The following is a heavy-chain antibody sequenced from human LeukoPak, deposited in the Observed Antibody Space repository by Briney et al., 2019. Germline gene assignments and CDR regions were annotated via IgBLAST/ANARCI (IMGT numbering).Heavy chain of an antibody. CDR1: GGTFSSYA. CDR3: ARDDIGLSAFDI. Sequence: SVTVSCKASGGTFSSYAISWVRQAPGQGLEWIGRIIPIFGTANYAQKFQGRVTITTDESTSTAYMELSSLRSEDTAVYYCARDDIGLSAFDIWGQGTMVTVSS. CDR2: IIPIFGTA. D-gene: IGHD5-12*01. J-gene: IGHJ3*02. V-gene: IGHV1-69*05.